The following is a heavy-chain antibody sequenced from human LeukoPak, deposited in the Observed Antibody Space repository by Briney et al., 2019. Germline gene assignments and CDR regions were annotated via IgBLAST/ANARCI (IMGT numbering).Heavy chain of an antibody. CDR3: AREGRVRYFDWSHYYYYGMDV. Sequence: SETLSLTCTVSGGSISSSSYYWGWIRQPPGKGLEWIGSIYYSGSAYYNPSLKSRATISVDTSKNQFSLKLSSVTAADTAVYYCAREGRVRYFDWSHYYYYGMDVWGQGTTVTVSS. CDR2: IYYSGSA. V-gene: IGHV4-39*02. J-gene: IGHJ6*02. CDR1: GGSISSSSYY. D-gene: IGHD3-9*01.